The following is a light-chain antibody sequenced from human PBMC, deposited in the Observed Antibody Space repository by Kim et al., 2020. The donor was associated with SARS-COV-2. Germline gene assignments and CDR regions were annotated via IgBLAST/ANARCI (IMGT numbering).Light chain of an antibody. Sequence: QSVLTQPPSVSGAPGQRVTISCTGSSSNIGTGYAVHWYQQLPGTAPKLLIHNNNNRPSGVPDRFSGSKSGTSASLAITGLQAEDEADYYCQSFDSSLSGYVFGGGTQLTV. CDR2: NNN. CDR1: SSNIGTGYA. J-gene: IGLJ3*02. V-gene: IGLV1-40*01. CDR3: QSFDSSLSGYV.